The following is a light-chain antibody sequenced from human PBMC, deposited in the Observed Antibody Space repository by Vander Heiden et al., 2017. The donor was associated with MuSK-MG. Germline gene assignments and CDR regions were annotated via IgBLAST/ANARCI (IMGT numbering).Light chain of an antibody. J-gene: IGKJ1*01. CDR3: QQYNNWPWT. Sequence: EIVMTQSPATLSVSPGERATLSGRASQSVSSKLAWYQQKPGQAPRLLIYGASTRATGIPARFSGSGSGTEFTLTISSLQAEDFAVYCCQQYNNWPWTFGQGTNVEIK. CDR1: QSVSSK. V-gene: IGKV3-15*01. CDR2: GAS.